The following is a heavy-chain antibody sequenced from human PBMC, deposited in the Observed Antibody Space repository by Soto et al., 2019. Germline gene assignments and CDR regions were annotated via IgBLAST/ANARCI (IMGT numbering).Heavy chain of an antibody. Sequence: SETLSLTCTVSGGSITSYYWNWIRQPAGKGLEWIGRIYTSRSTNYNPSLNSRVTMSVDTSKKQVSLKLTSVTAADTAVYYCARGHGTTNFDFWGQGILVTVSS. V-gene: IGHV4-4*07. D-gene: IGHD2-2*01. CDR1: GGSITSYY. CDR3: ARGHGTTNFDF. CDR2: IYTSRST. J-gene: IGHJ4*02.